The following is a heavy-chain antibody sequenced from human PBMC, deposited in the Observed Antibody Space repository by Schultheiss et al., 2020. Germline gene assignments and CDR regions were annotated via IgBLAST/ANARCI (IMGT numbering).Heavy chain of an antibody. CDR1: GGSISSGGYY. CDR3: ARADYSSSWYQKGMDV. J-gene: IGHJ6*02. CDR2: IYYSGST. D-gene: IGHD6-13*01. V-gene: IGHV4-39*01. Sequence: SQTLSLTCTVSGGSISSGGYYWSWIRQPPGKGLEWIGSIYYSGSTYYNPSLKSRVTISVDTSKNQFSLKLSSVTAADTAVYYCARADYSSSWYQKGMDVWGQGTTVTVSS.